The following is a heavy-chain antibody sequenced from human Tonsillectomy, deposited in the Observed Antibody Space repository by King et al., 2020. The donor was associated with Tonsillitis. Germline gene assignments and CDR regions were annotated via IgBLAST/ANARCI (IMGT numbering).Heavy chain of an antibody. Sequence: VQLVESGGGVVQPGRSLRLSCAAYGFTFSSYGMHWVRQAPGKGLEWVAVISYDGSNKYYADSVKGRFTISRDNSKNTLYLQMNSLRAEDTAVYYCANARGISAAATGNWFDPWGQGTLVTVSS. V-gene: IGHV3-30*18. CDR3: ANARGISAAATGNWFDP. CDR1: GFTFSSYG. CDR2: ISYDGSNK. J-gene: IGHJ5*02. D-gene: IGHD6-13*01.